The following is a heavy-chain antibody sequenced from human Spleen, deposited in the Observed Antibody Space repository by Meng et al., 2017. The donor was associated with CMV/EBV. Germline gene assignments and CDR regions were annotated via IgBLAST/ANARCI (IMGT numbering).Heavy chain of an antibody. CDR1: GFTLSYYS. V-gene: IGHV3-30*04. Sequence: GESLKISCAVSGFTLSYYSVNWVRQAPGKALEWLAVVSFDGTNIFYADSVKGRFTISRDNSKNTLFLQMNNVRVEDTAVYYCARVDTAYDFPFDYWGQGTLVTVSS. CDR2: VSFDGTNI. D-gene: IGHD5-12*01. J-gene: IGHJ4*02. CDR3: ARVDTAYDFPFDY.